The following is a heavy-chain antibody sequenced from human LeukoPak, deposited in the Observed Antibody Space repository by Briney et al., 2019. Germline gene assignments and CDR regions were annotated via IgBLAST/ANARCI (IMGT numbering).Heavy chain of an antibody. Sequence: SGPTLVNPTQTLTLTCTFSGFSLSTSGVGVGWIRQPPGKALEWLALIYWNDDKRYSPSLKSRLTITKDTSKNQVVLTMTNMDPVDTATYYCAHRLRSGYYELYFDYWGQGTLVTVSS. D-gene: IGHD3-22*01. CDR1: GFSLSTSGVG. CDR3: AHRLRSGYYELYFDY. CDR2: IYWNDDK. V-gene: IGHV2-5*01. J-gene: IGHJ4*02.